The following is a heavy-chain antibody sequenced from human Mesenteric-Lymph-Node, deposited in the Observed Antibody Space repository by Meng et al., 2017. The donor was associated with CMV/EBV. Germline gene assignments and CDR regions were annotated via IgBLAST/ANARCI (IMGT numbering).Heavy chain of an antibody. V-gene: IGHV3-53*05. CDR3: ARDLGAAGTSTIYYYYGMDV. CDR2: IYSGGST. CDR1: GFTVSNNY. Sequence: GESLKISCAASGFTVSNNYMSWVRQAPGKGLEWVSVIYSGGSTYYADSVKGRFTISRDNSKNTLYLQMNSLRAEDTAVYYCARDLGAAGTSTIYYYYGMDVWGQGTTVTVSS. D-gene: IGHD6-13*01. J-gene: IGHJ6*02.